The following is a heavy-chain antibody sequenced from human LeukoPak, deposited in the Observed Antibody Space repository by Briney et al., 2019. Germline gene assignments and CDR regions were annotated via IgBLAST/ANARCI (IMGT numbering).Heavy chain of an antibody. D-gene: IGHD3-22*01. CDR3: AASPHYYDSSGYGALS. J-gene: IGHJ6*02. CDR1: GFTFSSYS. CDR2: ISSSSGYI. Sequence: GGSLRLSCAASGFTFSSYSMNWVRQAPGKGLEWVSSISSSSGYIYYADSVKGRFTISRDNAKNSLYLQMNSLRAEDTAVYYCAASPHYYDSSGYGALSWGQGTTVTVSS. V-gene: IGHV3-21*01.